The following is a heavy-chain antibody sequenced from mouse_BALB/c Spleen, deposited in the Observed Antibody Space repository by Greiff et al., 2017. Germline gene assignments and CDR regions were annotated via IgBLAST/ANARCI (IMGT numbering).Heavy chain of an antibody. CDR1: GYTFTEYI. D-gene: IGHD1-1*01. CDR3: ARHENYYVGSSPWFAY. CDR2: FYPGSGSI. Sequence: VQLQQSGAELVKPGASVKLSCKASGYTFTEYIIHWVKQRSGQGLEWIRWFYPGSGSIKYNEKFKDKATLTADKSSSTVYMELSRLTSEDSAVYCCARHENYYVGSSPWFAYWGQGTLVTVSA. J-gene: IGHJ3*01. V-gene: IGHV1-62-2*01.